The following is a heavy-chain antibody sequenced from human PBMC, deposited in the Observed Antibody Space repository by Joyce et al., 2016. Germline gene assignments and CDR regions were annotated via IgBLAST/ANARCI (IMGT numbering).Heavy chain of an antibody. V-gene: IGHV3-33*03. CDR3: ATLGTSGFNS. D-gene: IGHD3-16*01. CDR2: IWHDRNNK. J-gene: IGHJ4*02. CDR1: GFNFTNYI. Sequence: QVQLVESGGGVVQPGRSLRLSCAASGFNFTNYIMHWVRQAPGKGPVWVAVIWHDRNNKYYADSVKSRFTISRDNSKNTLYLQMDSLTAEDTAVYYCATLGTSGFNSWGQGTLVTVSS.